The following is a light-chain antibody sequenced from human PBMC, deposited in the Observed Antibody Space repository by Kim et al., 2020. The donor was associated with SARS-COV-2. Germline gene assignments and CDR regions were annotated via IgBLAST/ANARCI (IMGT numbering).Light chain of an antibody. Sequence: SPGARATLSCRARQSINSDLAWYQLRPGQAPRLLIYGASNKSTGIPPRFIGSGSGTEFTLTISSLQSEDFAVYYCQQYNKWPPKYTFGQGTKLEI. CDR2: GAS. CDR3: QQYNKWPPKYT. CDR1: QSINSD. V-gene: IGKV3-15*01. J-gene: IGKJ2*01.